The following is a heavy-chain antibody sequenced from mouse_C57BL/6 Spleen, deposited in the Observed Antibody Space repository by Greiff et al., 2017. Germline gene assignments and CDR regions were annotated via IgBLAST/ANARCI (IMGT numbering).Heavy chain of an antibody. CDR2: IDPSDSYT. Sequence: QVQLQQPGAELVRPGTSVKLSCKASGYTFTSYWMHWVKQRPGQGLEWIGVIDPSDSYTNYNQKFKGKATLTVDTSSSTACMQLSSLTSEDSAVYYCDQLLRFFDFWGTGTTLTVAS. J-gene: IGHJ2*01. CDR1: GYTFTSYW. V-gene: IGHV1-59*01. D-gene: IGHD1-1*01. CDR3: DQLLRFFDF.